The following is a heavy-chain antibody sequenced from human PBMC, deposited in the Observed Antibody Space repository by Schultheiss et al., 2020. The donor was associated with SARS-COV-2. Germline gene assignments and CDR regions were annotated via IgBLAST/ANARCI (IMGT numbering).Heavy chain of an antibody. Sequence: SETLSLTCTVSGGSISSSSYYWGWIRQPPGKGLEWIGSIYYSGSTYYNPSLKSRVIMSVDTSKNQFSLKLNSVTAADTAVYYCARSNRAAAVNWFDPWGQGTLVTVSS. V-gene: IGHV4-39*07. CDR3: ARSNRAAAVNWFDP. D-gene: IGHD6-13*01. CDR1: GGSISSSSYY. J-gene: IGHJ5*02. CDR2: IYYSGST.